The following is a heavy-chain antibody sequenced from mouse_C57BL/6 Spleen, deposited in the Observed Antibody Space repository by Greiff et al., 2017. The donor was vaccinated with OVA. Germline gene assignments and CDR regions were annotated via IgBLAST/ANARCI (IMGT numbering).Heavy chain of an antibody. J-gene: IGHJ4*01. V-gene: IGHV7-3*01. Sequence: EVMLVESGGGLVQPGGSLSLSCAASGFSFTDYYMSWVRQPQGKALEWLGFIRNKANGYTTEYSASVKGRFTISRDNSQSILYLQMDALRTEDSATSYCARSDYYSKYYAMDYWGQGTSVTVSS. CDR1: GFSFTDYY. D-gene: IGHD2-5*01. CDR3: ARSDYYSKYYAMDY. CDR2: IRNKANGYTT.